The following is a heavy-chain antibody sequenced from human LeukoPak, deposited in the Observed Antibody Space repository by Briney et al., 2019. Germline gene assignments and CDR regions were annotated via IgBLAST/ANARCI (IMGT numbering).Heavy chain of an antibody. CDR1: GFTFSSYS. Sequence: GGSLRLSCAASGFTFSSYSMNWVRQAPGKGLEWVSYISSSSSNIYYADSVKGRFTISRDNAKNSLYLQMNSLRAEDTAVYYCARAPGVATTFIDYWGQGTLVTVSS. CDR3: ARAPGVATTFIDY. CDR2: ISSSSSNI. J-gene: IGHJ4*02. D-gene: IGHD5-12*01. V-gene: IGHV3-48*01.